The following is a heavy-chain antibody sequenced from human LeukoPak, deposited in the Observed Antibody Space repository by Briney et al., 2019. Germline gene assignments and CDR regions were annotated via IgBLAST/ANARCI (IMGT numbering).Heavy chain of an antibody. CDR2: INHSGST. J-gene: IGHJ4*02. CDR1: GGSFSGYY. D-gene: IGHD3-3*01. CDR3: ARFGYDFWSGYHDY. Sequence: PSETLSLTCAVYGGSFSGYYWSWIRQPPGKGLEWIGEINHSGSTNCNPSLKSRVIISVDTSKNQFSLKLSSVTAADTAVYYCARFGYDFWSGYHDYWGQGTLVTVSS. V-gene: IGHV4-34*01.